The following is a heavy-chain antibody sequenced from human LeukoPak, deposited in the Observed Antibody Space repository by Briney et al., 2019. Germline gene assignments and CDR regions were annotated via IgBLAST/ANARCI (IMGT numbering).Heavy chain of an antibody. CDR1: GFTFSSYG. CDR2: ISYDGSNK. J-gene: IGHJ4*02. CDR3: ARENDQGFDY. D-gene: IGHD3-16*01. V-gene: IGHV3-30*03. Sequence: GRSLRLSCAASGFTFSSYGMHWVRQAPGKGLEWVAVISYDGSNKYYADSVKGRFTISRDNSKNTLYLQMNSLGAEDTAVYYCARENDQGFDYWGQGTLVTVSS.